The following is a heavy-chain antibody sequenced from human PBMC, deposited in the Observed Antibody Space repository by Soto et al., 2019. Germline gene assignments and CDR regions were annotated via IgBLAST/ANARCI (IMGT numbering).Heavy chain of an antibody. J-gene: IGHJ6*02. D-gene: IGHD1-7*01. CDR1: GFTFSTYW. CDR3: ARDRLIGTTDYGLDV. CDR2: INNDGSNT. V-gene: IGHV3-74*01. Sequence: EVQLVESGGGLVQPGGSLRLSCAASGFTFSTYWMHWVRQPPGKGLVWVSRINNDGSNTAYADSVKGRFTISRDNAQSTLYLQLNSLRDEATAVYYCARDRLIGTTDYGLDVWGQGTTVSVSS.